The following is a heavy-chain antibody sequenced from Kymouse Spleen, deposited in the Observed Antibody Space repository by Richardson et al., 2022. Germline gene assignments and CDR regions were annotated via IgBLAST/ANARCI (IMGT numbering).Heavy chain of an antibody. CDR3: ARGGCSGWSLYYYYGMDV. CDR2: IGTAGDT. CDR1: GFTFSSYD. Sequence: EVQLVESGGGLVQPGGSLRLSCAASGFTFSSYDMHWVRQATGKGLEWVSAIGTAGDTYYPGSVKGRFTISRENAKNSLYLQMNSLRAGDTAVYYCARGGCSGWSLYYYYGMDVWGQGTTVTVSS. V-gene: IGHV3-13*01. J-gene: IGHJ6*02. D-gene: IGHD6-19*01.